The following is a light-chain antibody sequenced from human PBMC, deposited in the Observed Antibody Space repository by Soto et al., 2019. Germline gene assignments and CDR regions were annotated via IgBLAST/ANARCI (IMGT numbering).Light chain of an antibody. Sequence: EVVLTQSPCTLSLSPGERATLSCRASQSVNSNSLAWYQQKPGQAPRVFIYGASTRATGIPDRFSGSGSGTDFTLTISRLDPEDFAVYYCQQYGSSPSFGQGSKADIK. CDR1: QSVNSNS. CDR3: QQYGSSPS. V-gene: IGKV3-20*01. J-gene: IGKJ1*01. CDR2: GAS.